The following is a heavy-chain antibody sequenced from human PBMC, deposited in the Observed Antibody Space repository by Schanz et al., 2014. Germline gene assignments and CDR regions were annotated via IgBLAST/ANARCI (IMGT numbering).Heavy chain of an antibody. CDR1: GFTLSSYG. V-gene: IGHV3-30*02. J-gene: IGHJ4*02. D-gene: IGHD3-10*01. CDR2: INSDGTKR. CDR3: ARGGFGEVSYFDY. Sequence: VQLLESGGGLVQPGGSLRLSCAASGFTLSSYGMHWVRQAPGKGLEWVAFINSDGTKRFYADSVKSRFTISRDNSRNTLYLQMNSLRPEDTAVYYCARGGFGEVSYFDYWGQGTLVTVSS.